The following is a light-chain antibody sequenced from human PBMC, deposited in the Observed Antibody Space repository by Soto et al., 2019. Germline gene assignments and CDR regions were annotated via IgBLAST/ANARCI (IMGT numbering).Light chain of an antibody. V-gene: IGKV1-33*01. CDR1: QNINNY. Sequence: LQITQSPSSLSASLGDRVTITCQAIQNINNYLNWYQQKPGRAPKLLIYDASNLEAGVPSRFRGSGSGTDFTFTISRLQPEDIATYYCQQYENLPTFGQGTRLEIK. J-gene: IGKJ5*01. CDR3: QQYENLPT. CDR2: DAS.